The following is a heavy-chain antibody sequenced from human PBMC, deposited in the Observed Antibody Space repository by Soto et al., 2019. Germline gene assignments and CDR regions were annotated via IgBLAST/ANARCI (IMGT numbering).Heavy chain of an antibody. J-gene: IGHJ6*02. Sequence: SETLSLTCAVYGGSFSGYYWSWIRQPPGKGLEWIGEINHSGSTNYNPSLKSRVTISVDTSKNQFSLKLSSVTAADTAVYYCASTSYYDFWSGIMGDYYYGMDVWGQGTTVTVSS. V-gene: IGHV4-34*01. CDR1: GGSFSGYY. CDR3: ASTSYYDFWSGIMGDYYYGMDV. D-gene: IGHD3-3*01. CDR2: INHSGST.